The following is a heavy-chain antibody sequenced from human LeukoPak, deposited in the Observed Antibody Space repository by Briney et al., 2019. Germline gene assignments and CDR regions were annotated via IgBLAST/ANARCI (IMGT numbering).Heavy chain of an antibody. J-gene: IGHJ5*02. D-gene: IGHD4-17*01. CDR3: AKGARGDTVTSIVGLNWFDP. CDR1: GITFRSYG. V-gene: IGHV3-30*18. Sequence: GGSLRLSCAAPGITFRSYGMHGVPKAPGKGLEWVAVISYDGSHKYYADSVKGRFSSSRDNSKNTLYLQMNILRADDPAVYYCAKGARGDTVTSIVGLNWFDPWGQGTLVTVSS. CDR2: ISYDGSHK.